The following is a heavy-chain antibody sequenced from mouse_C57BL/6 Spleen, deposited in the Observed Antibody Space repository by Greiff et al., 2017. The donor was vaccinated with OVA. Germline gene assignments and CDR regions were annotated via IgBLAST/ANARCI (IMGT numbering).Heavy chain of an antibody. CDR1: GYTFTDYY. D-gene: IGHD2-4*01. CDR2: INPNNGGT. V-gene: IGHV1-26*01. CDR3: AREGKDDYDLYWYFDV. J-gene: IGHJ1*03. Sequence: VQLKQSGPELVKPGASVKISCKASGYTFTDYYMNWVKQSHGKSLEWIGDINPNNGGTSYNQKFKGKATLTVDKSSSTAYMELRSLTSEDSAVYYCAREGKDDYDLYWYFDVWGTGTTVTVSS.